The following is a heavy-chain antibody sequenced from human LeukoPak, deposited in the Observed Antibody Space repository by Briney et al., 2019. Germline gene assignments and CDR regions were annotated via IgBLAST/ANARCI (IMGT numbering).Heavy chain of an antibody. Sequence: ASVKVSCKASGYTFTGYYMHWVRQAPGQGLEWMGWISAYNGNTNYAQKLQGRVTMTTDTSTSTAYMELRGLRSDDTAVYYCARGGYSSSWDDYWGQGTLVTVSS. CDR3: ARGGYSSSWDDY. CDR2: ISAYNGNT. J-gene: IGHJ4*02. V-gene: IGHV1-18*04. CDR1: GYTFTGYY. D-gene: IGHD6-13*01.